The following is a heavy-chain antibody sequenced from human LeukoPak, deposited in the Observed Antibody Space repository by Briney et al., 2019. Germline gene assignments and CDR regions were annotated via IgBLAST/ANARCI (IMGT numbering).Heavy chain of an antibody. CDR1: GFTFSSYA. D-gene: IGHD1-1*01. Sequence: PGGSLRLSCAASGFTFSSYAMSWVRQAPGKGLEWVSSISSSSSYIYYGDSVKGRFTISRDNAKNSLYMQMNSLRAEDTAVYYCARSPGATWSFDYWGQGTLVTVSS. CDR2: ISSSSSYI. V-gene: IGHV3-21*01. CDR3: ARSPGATWSFDY. J-gene: IGHJ4*02.